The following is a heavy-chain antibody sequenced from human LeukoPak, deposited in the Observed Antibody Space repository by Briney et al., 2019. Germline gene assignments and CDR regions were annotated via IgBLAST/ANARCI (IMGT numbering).Heavy chain of an antibody. Sequence: GGSLRLSCAASGFTFNTFNMDWVRQAPGKGLEWVSSITSGGDYIYYADSVKGRFTTSRDNAKNSLSLQLNSLRVEDTAVYYCARGHYDVLAASYKWTPDYWGQGTLVTVSS. CDR1: GFTFNTFN. CDR3: ARGHYDVLAASYKWTPDY. J-gene: IGHJ4*02. CDR2: ITSGGDYI. D-gene: IGHD3-9*01. V-gene: IGHV3-21*01.